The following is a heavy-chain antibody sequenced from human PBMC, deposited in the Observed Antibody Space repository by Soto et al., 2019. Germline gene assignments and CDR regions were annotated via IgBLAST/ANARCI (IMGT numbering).Heavy chain of an antibody. CDR1: GFTFISYA. V-gene: IGHV3-30-3*01. D-gene: IGHD3-9*01. Sequence: GGSLRLSCAASGFTFISYAMHWVRQAPGKGLEWVAVISYDGSNKYYADSVKGRFTISRDNSKNTLYLQMNSLRAEDTAVYYCARDLEETYYDILTGYTGGYYYGMDVWGQGTTVTVSS. CDR2: ISYDGSNK. CDR3: ARDLEETYYDILTGYTGGYYYGMDV. J-gene: IGHJ6*02.